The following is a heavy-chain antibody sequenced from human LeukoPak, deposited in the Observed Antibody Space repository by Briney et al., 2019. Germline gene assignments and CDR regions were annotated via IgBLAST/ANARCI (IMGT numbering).Heavy chain of an antibody. D-gene: IGHD2-15*01. J-gene: IGHJ4*01. CDR1: GYTFTNFV. CDR3: ARDATDAAYTPMNDY. CDR2: TSAYNGNT. V-gene: IGHV1-18*01. Sequence: AAVTVSFQTSGYTFTNFVISWVRQAPGQGGEWMGWTSAYNGNTNDAQNIRGRVTMIIDRSTSTVYMELRSLRSDDTAVYYGARDATDAAYTPMNDYWGQGTLVTVSS.